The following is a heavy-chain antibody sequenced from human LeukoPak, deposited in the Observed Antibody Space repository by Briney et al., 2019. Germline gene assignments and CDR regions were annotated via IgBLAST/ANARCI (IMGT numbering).Heavy chain of an antibody. CDR2: ISSSGSTI. CDR3: AIIPGIAVAGSGY. Sequence: PGGSLRLSCAASGFTFSSYEMNWVRQAPGKGLEWVSYISSSGSTIYYADSVKGRFTISRDNAKNSLYLQMNSLRAEDTAVYYCAIIPGIAVAGSGYWGQGTLVTVSS. CDR1: GFTFSSYE. J-gene: IGHJ4*02. V-gene: IGHV3-48*03. D-gene: IGHD6-19*01.